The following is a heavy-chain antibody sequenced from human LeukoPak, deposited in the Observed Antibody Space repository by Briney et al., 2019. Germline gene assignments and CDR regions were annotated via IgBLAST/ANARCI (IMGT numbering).Heavy chain of an antibody. CDR1: GFTFSSYA. CDR2: ISGSGGST. J-gene: IGHJ4*02. CDR3: ASTGARYYYDSSGYYSFDY. V-gene: IGHV3-23*01. Sequence: GGSLRLSCAASGFTFSSYARSWVRQAPGKGLEWVSAISGSGGSTYYADSVKGRFTISRDNSKNTLYLQMNSLRAEDTAVYYCASTGARYYYDSSGYYSFDYWGQGTLVTVSS. D-gene: IGHD3-22*01.